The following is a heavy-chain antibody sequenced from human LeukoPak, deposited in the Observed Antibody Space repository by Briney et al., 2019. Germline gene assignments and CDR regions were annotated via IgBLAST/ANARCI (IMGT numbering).Heavy chain of an antibody. CDR2: ISSSSSTI. CDR1: GFTFSSYS. V-gene: IGHV3-48*04. Sequence: GGSLRLSCAASGFTFSSYSMNWVRQAPGKGLEWVSYISSSSSTIYYADSVKGRFTISRDNAKNSLYPQMNSLRAEDTAVYYCARRTTMIVVGEDFDLWGRGTLVTVSS. D-gene: IGHD3-22*01. CDR3: ARRTTMIVVGEDFDL. J-gene: IGHJ2*01.